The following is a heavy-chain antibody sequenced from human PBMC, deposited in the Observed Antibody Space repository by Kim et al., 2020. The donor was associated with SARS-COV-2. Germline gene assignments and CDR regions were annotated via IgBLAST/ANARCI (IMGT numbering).Heavy chain of an antibody. V-gene: IGHV3-30*18. CDR3: AKDSLGGTSPDNDY. D-gene: IGHD2-2*01. CDR1: GFTFSSYG. CDR2: ISYDVSNK. Sequence: GGSLRLSCAASGFTFSSYGMHWVRQAPGKGLEWVAVISYDVSNKYYADSVKGRFTISRDNSKNTLYLQMNSLRAEDTAVYYCAKDSLGGTSPDNDYWGQGTLVTVSS. J-gene: IGHJ4*02.